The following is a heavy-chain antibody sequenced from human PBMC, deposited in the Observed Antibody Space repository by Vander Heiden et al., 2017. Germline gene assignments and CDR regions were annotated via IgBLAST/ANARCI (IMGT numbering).Heavy chain of an antibody. CDR1: GFPFTNAW. CDR2: IKSKSDGGTA. V-gene: IGHV3-15*01. CDR3: ITEAEYFDSSGYDFDY. D-gene: IGHD3-22*01. Sequence: EVQLVESGGGWVKPGGSLRVSCGASGFPFTNAWMSWVRQGPGKGLEWVGRIKSKSDGGTADYAASVKGRFIISRDDSKKTVYLQMNSLKTEDTAVYYCITEAEYFDSSGYDFDYWGQGTLVTVSS. J-gene: IGHJ4*02.